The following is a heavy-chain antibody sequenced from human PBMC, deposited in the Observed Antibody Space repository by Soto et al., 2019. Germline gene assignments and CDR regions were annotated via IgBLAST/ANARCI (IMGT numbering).Heavy chain of an antibody. J-gene: IGHJ4*02. D-gene: IGHD3-22*01. Sequence: KPSETLSLTCTVSGGSMNAHFWSWIRQSAGKGLEWIGHIYISGTTMYNPSLKSRVTISVDTSKNQFSLKLSSVTAADTAVYYCAGYDSSGYYGSESDYWGQGTLVTVSS. CDR1: GGSMNAHF. V-gene: IGHV4-59*10. CDR2: IYISGTT. CDR3: AGYDSSGYYGSESDY.